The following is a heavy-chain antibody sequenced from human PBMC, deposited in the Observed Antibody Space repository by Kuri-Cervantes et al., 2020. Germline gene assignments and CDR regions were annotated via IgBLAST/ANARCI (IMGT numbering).Heavy chain of an antibody. CDR3: ARRIGYSGYLGP. D-gene: IGHD5-12*01. CDR2: INPNSGGT. CDR1: GYTFTGYY. V-gene: IGHV1-2*02. Sequence: ASVKVSCKASGYTFTGYYMHWVRQAPGQGLEWMGWINPNSGGTKYAQKFEGRVTMTRDTPISIVYMELSRLRSDDTAVYYCARRIGYSGYLGPWGQGTLVTVSS. J-gene: IGHJ5*02.